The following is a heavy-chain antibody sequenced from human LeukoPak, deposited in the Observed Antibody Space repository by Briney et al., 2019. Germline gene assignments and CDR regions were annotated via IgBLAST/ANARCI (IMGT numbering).Heavy chain of an antibody. Sequence: GGSLRLSCAASGFTFSDYYMSWIRQAPGKGLEWVSYISSSGSTIYYADSVKGRFTISRDNSKNTLYLQMNSLRAEDTAVYYCAKPMTKYDLFDYWGQGTLVTVSS. V-gene: IGHV3-11*04. CDR3: AKPMTKYDLFDY. CDR2: ISSSGSTI. J-gene: IGHJ4*02. CDR1: GFTFSDYY. D-gene: IGHD4-11*01.